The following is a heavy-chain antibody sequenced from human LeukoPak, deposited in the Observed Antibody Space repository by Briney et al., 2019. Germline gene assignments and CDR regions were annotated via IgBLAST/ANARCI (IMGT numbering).Heavy chain of an antibody. Sequence: ASVKVSCKASGYTFTSYGITWMRQAPGQGLEWMGWINTYNGNTNYVQKLQGRVTMTTDTSTSTAYMELRSLRSDDTAVYYCARNSHGYSSGWLQFNFDYWGQGTLVTVSS. D-gene: IGHD6-19*01. CDR3: ARNSHGYSSGWLQFNFDY. CDR1: GYTFTSYG. CDR2: INTYNGNT. V-gene: IGHV1-18*01. J-gene: IGHJ4*02.